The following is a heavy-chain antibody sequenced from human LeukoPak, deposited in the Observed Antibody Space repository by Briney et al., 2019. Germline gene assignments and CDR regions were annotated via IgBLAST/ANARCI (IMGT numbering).Heavy chain of an antibody. D-gene: IGHD2-21*02. Sequence: GGSLRLSCAAYGFTFSSYGMHWDRQAPGKGLEWVAVISYEGSKKYYTDSVKGRFTISRDNSKNTLTMQVNSQRAEDTGMYDCARVRSAYGGGVCDSPAFEYFQHCGQGTLVTVSS. J-gene: IGHJ1*01. CDR3: ARVRSAYGGGVCDSPAFEYFQH. CDR1: GFTFSSYG. V-gene: IGHV3-30*03. CDR2: ISYEGSKK.